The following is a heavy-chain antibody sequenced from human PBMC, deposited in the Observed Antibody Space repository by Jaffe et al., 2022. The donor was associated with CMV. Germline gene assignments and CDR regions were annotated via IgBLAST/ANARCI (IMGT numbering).Heavy chain of an antibody. CDR3: ARSAADYYDSSGYYFPFDGWFDP. Sequence: QVQLVQSGAEVKKPGASVKVSCKASGYTFTSYYMHWVRQAPGQGLEWMGIINPSGGSTSYAQKFQGRVTMTRDTSTSTVYMELSSLRSEDTAVYYCARSAADYYDSSGYYFPFDGWFDPWGQGTLVTVSS. D-gene: IGHD3-22*01. V-gene: IGHV1-46*01. CDR2: INPSGGST. J-gene: IGHJ5*02. CDR1: GYTFTSYY.